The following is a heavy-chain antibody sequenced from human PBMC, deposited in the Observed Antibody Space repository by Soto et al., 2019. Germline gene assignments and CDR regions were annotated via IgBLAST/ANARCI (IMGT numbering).Heavy chain of an antibody. D-gene: IGHD3-10*01. CDR3: ARSHSFDGSIYHYFFDF. CDR1: GGSISTYY. V-gene: IGHV4-59*01. CDR2: IYASGAT. Sequence: SETLSLTCTVSGGSISTYYWSWIRQPPGGTLEWIGYIYASGATTYNPSLESRVTMSVDMPNNEFSLELTSLTAADTAVYYCARSHSFDGSIYHYFFDFWGQGTLVTVSS. J-gene: IGHJ4*02.